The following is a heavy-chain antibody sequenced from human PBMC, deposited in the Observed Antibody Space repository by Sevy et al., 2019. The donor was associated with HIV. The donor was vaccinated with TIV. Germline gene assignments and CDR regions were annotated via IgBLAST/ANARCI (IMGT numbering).Heavy chain of an antibody. CDR3: AREGCTKPHDY. D-gene: IGHD2-8*01. J-gene: IGHJ4*02. CDR1: GFTFSKYS. Sequence: GGSLRLSCAAGFTFSKYSMSWVRQPPGKGLEWVSTLSFGCGEINYADSVKGRFTISRDNSKSSVYLQMNNLRPEDTAVYYCAREGCTKPHDYWGQGTLVTVSS. CDR2: LSFGCGEI. V-gene: IGHV3-23*01.